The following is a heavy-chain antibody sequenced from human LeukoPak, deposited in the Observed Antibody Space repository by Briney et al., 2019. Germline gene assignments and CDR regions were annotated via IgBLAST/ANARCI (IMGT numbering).Heavy chain of an antibody. Sequence: PSETLSLTCTVSGGYISSYYWSWIRQPPGKALEWIGYIYYSGTTNYNPSLKSRVTMLVDTSKNQFSLKLNSTTAADTAVYYCARHGTVAGPFQHWGQGTLVAVSS. D-gene: IGHD2-8*02. CDR3: ARHGTVAGPFQH. CDR1: GGYISSYY. J-gene: IGHJ1*01. V-gene: IGHV4-59*08. CDR2: IYYSGTT.